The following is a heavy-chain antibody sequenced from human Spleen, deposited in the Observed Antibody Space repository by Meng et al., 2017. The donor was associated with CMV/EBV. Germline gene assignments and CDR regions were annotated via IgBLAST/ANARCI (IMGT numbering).Heavy chain of an antibody. V-gene: IGHV3-9*01. D-gene: IGHD6-25*01. CDR2: ISWNSGNM. Sequence: GGSLRLSCAASGFTFDNYAMHWVRQAPGKGLEWVSSISWNSGNMGYADSVKGRFTISRDNAKKSVYLQMNSLRPEDTALYYCAKGPGYQAAKFYFDYWGQGTLVTVPQ. CDR1: GFTFDNYA. J-gene: IGHJ4*02. CDR3: AKGPGYQAAKFYFDY.